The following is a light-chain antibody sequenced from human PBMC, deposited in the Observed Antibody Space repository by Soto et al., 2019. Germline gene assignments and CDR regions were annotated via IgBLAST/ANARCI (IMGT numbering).Light chain of an antibody. CDR3: KSYAGSNTYV. CDR1: KNDVGFYDF. J-gene: IGLJ1*01. Sequence: QSALTQPPSASGSPGQSVTISCTGTKNDVGFYDFVSWYQHHPGKAPRLIIYEVVQRPSGVPDRFSGSKSGNTASLTVSGLQAADEADYFCKSYAGSNTYVFGSRTKVTVL. CDR2: EVV. V-gene: IGLV2-8*01.